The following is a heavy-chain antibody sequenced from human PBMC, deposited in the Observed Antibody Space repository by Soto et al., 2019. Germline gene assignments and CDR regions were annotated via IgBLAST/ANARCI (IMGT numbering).Heavy chain of an antibody. CDR1: GFTFSSYA. CDR2: ISGSGGST. D-gene: IGHD5-18*01. CDR3: AKSKSGYSYGNEGAYYYYYGMDV. V-gene: IGHV3-23*01. Sequence: GSLRLSCAASGFTFSSYAMSWVRQAPGKGLEWVSAISGSGGSTYYADSVKGRFTISRDNSKNTLYLQMNSLRAEDTAVYYCAKSKSGYSYGNEGAYYYYYGMDVWGQGTTVTVS. J-gene: IGHJ6*02.